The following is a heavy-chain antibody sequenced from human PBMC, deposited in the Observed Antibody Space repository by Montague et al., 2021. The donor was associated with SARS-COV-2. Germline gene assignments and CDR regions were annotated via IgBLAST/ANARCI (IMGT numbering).Heavy chain of an antibody. J-gene: IGHJ4*02. D-gene: IGHD2-21*01. V-gene: IGHV4-34*01. Sequence: SETLSLTCAGYGGPVSGDGPFSGYYWTWIRQTPGKGLEWIGEINHTGSSNYNPSFKSRVIMSVDTSKNQFSLKLSSVTAADTAVYYCARAIQSQPLVVVIAIPRPFYYFDHWGQGTLVTVSS. CDR3: ARAIQSQPLVVVIAIPRPFYYFDH. CDR2: INHTGSS. CDR1: GGPVSGDGPFSGYY.